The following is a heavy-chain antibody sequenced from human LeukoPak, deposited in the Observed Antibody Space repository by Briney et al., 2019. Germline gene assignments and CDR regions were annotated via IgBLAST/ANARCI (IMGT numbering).Heavy chain of an antibody. CDR2: INGDGRST. CDR3: ARGFYYYGSNY. Sequence: GGSLRLSCAASGFTFSSYWMHWVRQVPGKGLVWVSRINGDGRSTNYADSVKGRFTISGDNAENTLYLQMNSLRDEDTAVYYCARGFYYYGSNYWGQGTLVTVSS. D-gene: IGHD3-10*01. V-gene: IGHV3-74*01. CDR1: GFTFSSYW. J-gene: IGHJ4*02.